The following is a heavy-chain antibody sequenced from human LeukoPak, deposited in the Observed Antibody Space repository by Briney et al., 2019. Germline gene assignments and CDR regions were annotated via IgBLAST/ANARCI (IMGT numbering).Heavy chain of an antibody. CDR2: IKQDGSEK. D-gene: IGHD3-10*01. Sequence: GSLRLSCAASGFTFSSYGMSWVRQAPGKGLEWVANIKQDGSEKYYVDSVKGRFTISRDNAKNSLYLQMNSLRAEDTAVYYCARELVSGSYFYYYYYMDVWGKGTTVTVSS. CDR3: ARELVSGSYFYYYYYMDV. V-gene: IGHV3-7*01. CDR1: GFTFSSYG. J-gene: IGHJ6*03.